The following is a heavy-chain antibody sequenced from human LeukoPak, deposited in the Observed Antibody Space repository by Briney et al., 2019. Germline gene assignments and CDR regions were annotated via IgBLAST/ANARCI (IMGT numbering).Heavy chain of an antibody. D-gene: IGHD3-22*01. CDR2: ISSSSSYT. J-gene: IGHJ4*02. CDR1: GFTLSDYY. V-gene: IGHV3-11*06. CDR3: ARDLREFDSSGYYLDY. Sequence: GGSLRLSCAASGFTLSDYYMSWIRQAPGKGLEWVSYISSSSSYTNYADSVKGRFTISRDNAKNSLYLQMNSLRAEDTAVYYCARDLREFDSSGYYLDYWGQGTLVTVSS.